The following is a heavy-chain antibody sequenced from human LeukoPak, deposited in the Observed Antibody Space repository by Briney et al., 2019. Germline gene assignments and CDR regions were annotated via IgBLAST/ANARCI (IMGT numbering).Heavy chain of an antibody. J-gene: IGHJ4*02. CDR1: GFPFSSYG. D-gene: IGHD2-2*02. CDR2: IRYDGSNK. CDR3: ANGGGARYCSSTSCYTEGDY. Sequence: GGSLRLSCAASGFPFSSYGMHWVRQAPGKGLEWVAFIRYDGSNKYYADSVKGRFTISRDNSKNTLYLQMNSLRAEDTAVYYCANGGGARYCSSTSCYTEGDYWGQGTLVSVSS. V-gene: IGHV3-30*02.